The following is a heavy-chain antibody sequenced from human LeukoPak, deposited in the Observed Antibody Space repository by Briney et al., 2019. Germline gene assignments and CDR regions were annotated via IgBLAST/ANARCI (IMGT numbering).Heavy chain of an antibody. CDR2: IYTSGST. CDR3: ARVPYDYVWGSYRYTPYFDY. V-gene: IGHV4-4*07. Sequence: PSETLSLTCTVSGGSISSYYWSWIRQPAGKGLEWTGRIYTSGSTNYNPSLKSRATISVDTSKNQFSLKLSSVTAADTAVYYCARVPYDYVWGSYRYTPYFDYWGQGTLVTVSS. J-gene: IGHJ4*02. D-gene: IGHD3-16*02. CDR1: GGSISSYY.